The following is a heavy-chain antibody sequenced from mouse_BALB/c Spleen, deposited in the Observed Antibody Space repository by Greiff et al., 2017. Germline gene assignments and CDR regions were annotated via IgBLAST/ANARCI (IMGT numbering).Heavy chain of an antibody. V-gene: IGHV1-82*01. J-gene: IGHJ4*01. CDR2: IYPGDGDT. Sequence: QVQLQQSGPELVKPGASVKISCKASGYAFSSSWMNWVKQRPGQGLEWIGRIYPGDGDTNYNGKFKGKATLTADKSSSTAYMQLSSLTSVDSAVYFCARLGAYGYDTEDYYAMDYWGQGTSVTVSS. CDR3: ARLGAYGYDTEDYYAMDY. CDR1: GYAFSSSW. D-gene: IGHD2-2*01.